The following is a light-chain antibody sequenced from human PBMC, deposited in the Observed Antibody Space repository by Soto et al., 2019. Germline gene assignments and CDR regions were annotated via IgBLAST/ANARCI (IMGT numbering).Light chain of an antibody. CDR3: SSYTSSSALV. Sequence: ALTQPASVSGSPGQSITISCTGTSSDVGGYNYVSWYQQHPGKAPKLMIYEVSNRPSGVSNRFSGSKSGNTASLTISGLQAEDEADYYCSSYTSSSALVFGTGTKVTVL. V-gene: IGLV2-14*01. CDR1: SSDVGGYNY. CDR2: EVS. J-gene: IGLJ1*01.